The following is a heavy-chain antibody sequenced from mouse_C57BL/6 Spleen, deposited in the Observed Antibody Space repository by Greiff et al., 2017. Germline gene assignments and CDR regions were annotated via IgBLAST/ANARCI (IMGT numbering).Heavy chain of an antibody. D-gene: IGHD2-13*01. V-gene: IGHV1-82*01. CDR3: ARDYRDYAMDY. J-gene: IGHJ4*01. CDR1: GYAFSSSW. Sequence: LQESGPELVKPGASVKISCKASGYAFSSSWMNWVKQRPGTGLEWIGRIYPGDGDTNYNGKFKGKATLTADKSSSTAYMQLSSLTSEDSAVYFCARDYRDYAMDYWGQGTSVTVSS. CDR2: IYPGDGDT.